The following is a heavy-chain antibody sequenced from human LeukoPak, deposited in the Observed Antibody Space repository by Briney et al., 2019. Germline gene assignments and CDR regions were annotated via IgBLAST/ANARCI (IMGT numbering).Heavy chain of an antibody. Sequence: GSLRLSCAASGFTFSSYGMSWVRQAPGKGLEWIGRIYTSGSTNYNPSLKSRVTMSVDTSKNQFSLKLSSVTAADTAVYYCARGAGSYSAFDIWGQGTMVTVSS. D-gene: IGHD3-10*01. CDR3: ARGAGSYSAFDI. CDR2: IYTSGST. J-gene: IGHJ3*02. CDR1: GFTFSSYG. V-gene: IGHV4-4*07.